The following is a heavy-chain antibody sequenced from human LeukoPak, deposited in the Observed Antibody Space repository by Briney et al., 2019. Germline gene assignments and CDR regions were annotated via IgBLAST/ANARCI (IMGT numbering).Heavy chain of an antibody. CDR1: GGSFSGYY. V-gene: IGHV4-34*01. D-gene: IGHD4-11*01. CDR2: INHSGST. Sequence: PSETLSLTCDVYGGSFSGYYWSWIRQPPGKGLEWIGEINHSGSTNYNPSLKSRVTMSVDTSKNQFSLNLSSLTAADTAVYYCARTDYSDYTTDLDPWGQGTLVTVSS. J-gene: IGHJ5*02. CDR3: ARTDYSDYTTDLDP.